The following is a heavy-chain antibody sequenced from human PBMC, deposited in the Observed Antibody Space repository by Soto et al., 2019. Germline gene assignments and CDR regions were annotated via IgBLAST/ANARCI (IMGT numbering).Heavy chain of an antibody. V-gene: IGHV1-46*01. CDR2: INPTGGST. D-gene: IGHD3-3*01. J-gene: IGHJ6*02. Sequence: ASVKVSCKASGYTFTNYYMHWVRQAPGQGLEWMGIINPTGGSTSYAQKFPGKVTMTRQTPTSTVYMELSSLRSEDTAVYYCARSVLRFLEWLSPKPLVYAMDVWG. CDR3: ARSVLRFLEWLSPKPLVYAMDV. CDR1: GYTFTNYY.